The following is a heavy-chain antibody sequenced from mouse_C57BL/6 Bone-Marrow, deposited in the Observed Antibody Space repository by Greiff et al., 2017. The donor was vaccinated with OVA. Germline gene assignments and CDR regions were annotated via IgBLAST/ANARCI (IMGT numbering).Heavy chain of an antibody. Sequence: QVQLQQPGAELVKPGASVKLSCKASGYTFTSYWMHWVKQRPGQGLEWIGMIHPNSGSTNYNEKFKSKATLTVDKSSSTAYMQLSSLTSEDSAVYYCAARYYGNFFWFAYWGQGTLVTVSA. D-gene: IGHD2-1*01. CDR2: IHPNSGST. CDR1: GYTFTSYW. V-gene: IGHV1-64*01. J-gene: IGHJ3*01. CDR3: AARYYGNFFWFAY.